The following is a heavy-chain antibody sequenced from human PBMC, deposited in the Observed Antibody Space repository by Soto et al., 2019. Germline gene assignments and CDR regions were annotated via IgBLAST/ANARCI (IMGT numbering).Heavy chain of an antibody. D-gene: IGHD6-13*01. Sequence: ASLKGSFKASGYTFTSYAMPWVRQAPGQRLEWMGWINSGNGNTKYSQKCQGRVTITRDTSASTAYMDLRSLRSEDTAVYDCVRRNVSATGIDCFDPWGHGTLVTVSS. CDR2: INSGNGNT. V-gene: IGHV1-3*01. CDR1: GYTFTSYA. CDR3: VRRNVSATGIDCFDP. J-gene: IGHJ5*02.